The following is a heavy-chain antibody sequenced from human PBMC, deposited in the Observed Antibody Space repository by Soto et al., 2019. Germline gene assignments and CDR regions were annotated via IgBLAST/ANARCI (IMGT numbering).Heavy chain of an antibody. CDR1: EFTFGDYA. CDR2: IRSKAYGGTT. D-gene: IGHD3-22*01. Sequence: GGSLRLSCTASEFTFGDYAMSWFRQAPGKGLEWVGFIRSKAYGGTTEYAASVKGRFTISRDDSKSIAYLQMNSLKTEDTAVYYCTRDYWAYYDSSGTENFDYWGQGTLVTVSS. V-gene: IGHV3-49*03. J-gene: IGHJ4*02. CDR3: TRDYWAYYDSSGTENFDY.